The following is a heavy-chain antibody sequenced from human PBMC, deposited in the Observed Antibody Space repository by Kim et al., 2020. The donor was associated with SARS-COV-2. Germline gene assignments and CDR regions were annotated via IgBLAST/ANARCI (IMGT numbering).Heavy chain of an antibody. CDR3: AAFQWKDDAFDI. J-gene: IGHJ3*02. D-gene: IGHD6-19*01. V-gene: IGHV3-23*01. Sequence: YYADSVKGRFTISRDNSKNTLYLQRNSLRAEDTAVYYCAAFQWKDDAFDIWGQGTMVTVSS.